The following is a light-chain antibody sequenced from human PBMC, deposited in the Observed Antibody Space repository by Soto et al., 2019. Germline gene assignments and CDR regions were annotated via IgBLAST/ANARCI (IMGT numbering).Light chain of an antibody. CDR1: SSDVGGYNY. CDR3: CSYTVSGTYV. J-gene: IGLJ1*01. V-gene: IGLV2-14*01. CDR2: AVS. Sequence: QSVLTQPASVSRSPGQSITISCTGSSSDVGGYNYVSWYQQHPGKAPKLMIYAVSNRHSGVSNRFSGSKSGNTATRSISGLQAEDEADYYCCSYTVSGTYVFGAGTKVTVL.